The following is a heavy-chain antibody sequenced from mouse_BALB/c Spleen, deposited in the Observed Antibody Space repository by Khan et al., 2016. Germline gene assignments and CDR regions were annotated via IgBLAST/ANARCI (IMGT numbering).Heavy chain of an antibody. V-gene: IGHV1-54*03. Sequence: QVQLQQSGAELVRPGTSVKVSCKASGYAFTNYLIEWVKQRPGQGLECIGVINPGSGGTNYNEKFKGKATLTADKSSSTAYMQLSSLTSDDSAVYFCARADYYGSSGAYWGQGTLVTVSA. CDR3: ARADYYGSSGAY. CDR1: GYAFTNYL. D-gene: IGHD1-1*01. J-gene: IGHJ3*01. CDR2: INPGSGGT.